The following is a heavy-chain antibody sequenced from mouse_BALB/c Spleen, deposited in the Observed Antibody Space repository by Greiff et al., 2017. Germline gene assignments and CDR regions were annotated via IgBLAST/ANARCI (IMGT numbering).Heavy chain of an antibody. CDR2: ISYSGST. Sequence: EVKLQESGPGLVKPSQSLSLTCTVTGYSITSDYAWNWIRQFPGNKLEWMGYISYSGSTSYNPSLKSRISITRDTSKNQFFLQLNSVTTEDTATYYCAREGYYGNYVDAMDYWGQGTSVTVSS. J-gene: IGHJ4*01. CDR1: GYSITSDYA. D-gene: IGHD2-1*01. CDR3: AREGYYGNYVDAMDY. V-gene: IGHV3-2*02.